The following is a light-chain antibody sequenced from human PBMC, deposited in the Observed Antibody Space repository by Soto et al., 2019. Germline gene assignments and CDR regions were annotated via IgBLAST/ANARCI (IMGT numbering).Light chain of an antibody. J-gene: IGKJ4*01. CDR1: QSISNW. Sequence: DIQMTQSPSTLSASVGDGVTITCRASQSISNWLAWYQQKPGKAPKLLIYTASRLEAGVPSRFSGSGSGTDFNITISSLQPDDFATYYCQQYNAYPLTFGGGTTVEIK. CDR3: QQYNAYPLT. V-gene: IGKV1-5*03. CDR2: TAS.